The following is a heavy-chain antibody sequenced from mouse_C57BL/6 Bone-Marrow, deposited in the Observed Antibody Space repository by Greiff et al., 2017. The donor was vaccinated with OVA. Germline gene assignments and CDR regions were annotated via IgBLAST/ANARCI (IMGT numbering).Heavy chain of an antibody. CDR2: IDPSDSYT. V-gene: IGHV1-69*01. CDR3: TVNDDGYFDV. Sequence: QVQLQQPGAELVMPGASVKLSCKASGYTFTSYWMHWVKQRPGQGLEWIGEIDPSDSYTNYNQKFKGKSTLTVDKSSSTAYMQLSSLTSEDSAVYYCTVNDDGYFDVWGGGTTVTASS. J-gene: IGHJ1*01. D-gene: IGHD1-1*01. CDR1: GYTFTSYW.